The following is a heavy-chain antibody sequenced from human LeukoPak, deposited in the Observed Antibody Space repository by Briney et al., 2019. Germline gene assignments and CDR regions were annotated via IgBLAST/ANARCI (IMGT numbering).Heavy chain of an antibody. CDR2: IYHSGST. V-gene: IGHV4-30-2*01. Sequence: SETLSLTCAVSGGSISSGGYSWSWIRQPPGKGLEWIGYIYHSGSTYYNPSLKSRVTISVDRSKNQFSLKLSYVTAADTAVYYCARSMVRGVPPFDYWGQGTLVTVSS. D-gene: IGHD3-10*01. J-gene: IGHJ4*02. CDR3: ARSMVRGVPPFDY. CDR1: GGSISSGGYS.